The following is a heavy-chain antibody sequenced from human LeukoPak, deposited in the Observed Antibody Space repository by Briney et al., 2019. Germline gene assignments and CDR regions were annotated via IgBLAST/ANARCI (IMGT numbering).Heavy chain of an antibody. D-gene: IGHD5-12*01. CDR2: IYYSGST. CDR3: ARQTEWLRLLSFDY. CDR1: GGSIISSSYY. J-gene: IGHJ4*02. Sequence: SETLSLTCTVSGGSIISSSYYWGWIRQPPGKGLDWIGSIYYSGSTYYNPSLKSRVTISVDTPKNQFSLKLSSVTAADTAVYYCARQTEWLRLLSFDYWGQGTLVTVSS. V-gene: IGHV4-39*01.